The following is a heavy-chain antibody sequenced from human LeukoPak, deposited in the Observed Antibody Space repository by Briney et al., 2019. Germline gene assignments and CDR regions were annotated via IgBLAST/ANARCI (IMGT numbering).Heavy chain of an antibody. D-gene: IGHD3-10*01. V-gene: IGHV4-59*01. Sequence: PSETLSLTCTVSGGSISSYYWTWIRQPPGRGLEWVGYISYGGSTNYNPSLKSRVTISVDTSTNQFSLKLSSVTAADTAVYYCAREGYYGSGSYPIDYWGQGTLVTVSS. CDR3: AREGYYGSGSYPIDY. J-gene: IGHJ4*02. CDR1: GGSISSYY. CDR2: ISYGGST.